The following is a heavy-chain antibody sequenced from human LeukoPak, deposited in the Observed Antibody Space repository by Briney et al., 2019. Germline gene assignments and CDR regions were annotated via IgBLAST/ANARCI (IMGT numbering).Heavy chain of an antibody. V-gene: IGHV3-7*01. D-gene: IGHD1-26*01. Sequence: GGSLRLSCAASRFTFNTYWMSWVRQAPGKGLEWVATIKGDGSEKYYVDPVKGRFTISRDNAKNSLYLQMNSLRVEDTAVYYCARLLGDRTIYDYWGQGTLVTVSS. J-gene: IGHJ4*02. CDR3: ARLLGDRTIYDY. CDR2: IKGDGSEK. CDR1: RFTFNTYW.